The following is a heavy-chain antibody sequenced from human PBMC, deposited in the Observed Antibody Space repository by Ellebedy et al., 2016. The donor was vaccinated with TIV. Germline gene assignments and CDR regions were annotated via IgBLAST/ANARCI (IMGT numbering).Heavy chain of an antibody. J-gene: IGHJ5*02. CDR3: ARDRTTMVLNWFDP. V-gene: IGHV4-4*07. Sequence: SETLSLTCTVSGGSISSYYWSWIRQPAGKGLEWIGRIYTSGSTNYNPSLKSRVTMSVDTSKNQFSLKLSSVTAADTAVYYCARDRTTMVLNWFDPWGQGTLVTVSS. D-gene: IGHD3-10*01. CDR1: GGSISSYY. CDR2: IYTSGST.